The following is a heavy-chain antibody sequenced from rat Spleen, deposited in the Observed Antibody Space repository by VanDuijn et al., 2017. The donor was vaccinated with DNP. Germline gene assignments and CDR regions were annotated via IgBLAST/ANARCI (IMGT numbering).Heavy chain of an antibody. Sequence: EVQLVESGGGPVQPGRSLKLTCVASGFIFSNHWMTWIRQAPAKGLEWVATISYNGGTPYYRDSVKGRFTMSRDNAKSTLYLQMDSLRSEDTAAYYCAGRPPPTRGPFDYWGQGVMVTVSS. V-gene: IGHV5-31*01. D-gene: IGHD1-4*01. CDR1: GFIFSNHW. CDR2: ISYNGGTP. CDR3: AGRPPPTRGPFDY. J-gene: IGHJ2*01.